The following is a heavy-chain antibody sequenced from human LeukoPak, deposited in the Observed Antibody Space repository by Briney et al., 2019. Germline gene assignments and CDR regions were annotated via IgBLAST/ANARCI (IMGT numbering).Heavy chain of an antibody. V-gene: IGHV4-31*03. CDR2: IYYSGST. CDR1: GGSISSGGYY. Sequence: KSSQTLSLTCTVSGGSISSGGYYWSWIRQHPGKGLEWIGYIYYSGSTYYNPSLKSRVTISVDTSKNQFSLKLSSVTAADTAVYYCARGIHFDWYRKVPFQHWGQGTLVTVSS. J-gene: IGHJ1*01. CDR3: ARGIHFDWYRKVPFQH. D-gene: IGHD3-9*01.